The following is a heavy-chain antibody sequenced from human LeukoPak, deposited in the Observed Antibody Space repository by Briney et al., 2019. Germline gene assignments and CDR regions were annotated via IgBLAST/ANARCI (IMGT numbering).Heavy chain of an antibody. Sequence: ASVKVSCKASGYTFTSYDINWVRQATGQGLEWMGWMNLKSGDAGYAQKIQGRVTMTRNTSISTAYMELSRLRSEDTAVYYCARVVEGLDYDILTGYPNWFDPWGQGTLVTVSS. CDR3: ARVVEGLDYDILTGYPNWFDP. CDR1: GYTFTSYD. V-gene: IGHV1-8*01. D-gene: IGHD3-9*01. CDR2: MNLKSGDA. J-gene: IGHJ5*02.